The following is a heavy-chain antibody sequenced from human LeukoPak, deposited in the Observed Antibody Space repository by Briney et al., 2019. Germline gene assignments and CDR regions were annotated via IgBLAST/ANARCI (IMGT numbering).Heavy chain of an antibody. D-gene: IGHD6-6*01. J-gene: IGHJ4*02. CDR3: GKGGIAARPDY. Sequence: GGSLRLSCVASGITFSSYSMNWVRQAPGKGLEWVSYISSFSGTIYYADSVKGRFTISRDNAKSSLYLQMNSLGAEDTAVYYCGKGGIAARPDYWGQGTLVTVSS. V-gene: IGHV3-48*04. CDR1: GITFSSYS. CDR2: ISSFSGTI.